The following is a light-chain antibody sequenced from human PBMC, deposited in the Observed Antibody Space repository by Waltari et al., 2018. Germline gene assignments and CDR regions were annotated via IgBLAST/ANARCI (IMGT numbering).Light chain of an antibody. J-gene: IGKJ1*01. V-gene: IGKV3-15*01. CDR2: HAS. CDR1: QSIGFS. Sequence: ETVMTQSPATLSVSPGDRATLSCRASQSIGFSLAWYQQKPGQAPRLLIYHASTRATGIPARFSGSGSETAFTLTISSLQSEDFAVYYCQQYNNWPPGTFGQGTKVQI. CDR3: QQYNNWPPGT.